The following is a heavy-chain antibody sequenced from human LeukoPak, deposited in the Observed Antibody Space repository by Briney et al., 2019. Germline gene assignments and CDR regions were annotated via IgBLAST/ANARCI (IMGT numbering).Heavy chain of an antibody. V-gene: IGHV1-69*05. D-gene: IGHD1-26*01. CDR1: GGTFSSYA. Sequence: ASVKVSCKASGGTFSSYAISWVRQAPGQGLEWMGGIIPIFGTANYAQKFQGRVTITTDESTSTAYMELSSPRSEDTAVYYCARASVLMGATMPVYFDYWGQGTLVTVSS. CDR2: IIPIFGTA. J-gene: IGHJ4*02. CDR3: ARASVLMGATMPVYFDY.